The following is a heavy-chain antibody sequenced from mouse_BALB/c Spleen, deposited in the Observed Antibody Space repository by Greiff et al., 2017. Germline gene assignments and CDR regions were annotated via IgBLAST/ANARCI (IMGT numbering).Heavy chain of an antibody. J-gene: IGHJ2*01. V-gene: IGHV5-17*02. Sequence: EVQLVESGGGLVQPGGSRKLSCAASGFTFSSFGMHWVRQAPEKGLEWVAYISSGSSTIYYADTVKGRFTISRDNPKNTLFLQMTSLRSEDTAMYCCARRETEPPFDYWGQGTTLTVSS. CDR2: ISSGSSTI. CDR3: ARRETEPPFDY. CDR1: GFTFSSFG.